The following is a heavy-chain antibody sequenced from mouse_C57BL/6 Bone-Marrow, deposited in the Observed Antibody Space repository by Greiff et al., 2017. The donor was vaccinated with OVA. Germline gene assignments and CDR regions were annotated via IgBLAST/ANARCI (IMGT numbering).Heavy chain of an antibody. V-gene: IGHV1-76*01. CDR1: GYTFTDYY. J-gene: IGHJ3*01. Sequence: QVQLQQSGAELVRPGASVKLSCKASGYTFTDYYINWVKQRPGQGLEWIARIYPGSGNTYYNEKFKGKATLTAEKSSSTAYMQLSSLTSEDSAVYVCARRDYDYSWFAYWGQGTLVTVSA. CDR2: IYPGSGNT. CDR3: ARRDYDYSWFAY. D-gene: IGHD2-4*01.